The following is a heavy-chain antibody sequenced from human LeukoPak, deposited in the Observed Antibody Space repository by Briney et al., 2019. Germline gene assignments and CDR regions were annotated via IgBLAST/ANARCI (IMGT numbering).Heavy chain of an antibody. D-gene: IGHD5-18*01. Sequence: GESLKISCKGSGYSFTSYCIGRVRQMPGKGLEWMGIIYPGDSDTRYSPSFQGHVTISADKSISTAYLQWSSLKASDNALDYCARDSSGVLRNWGQGTLVTVSS. CDR2: IYPGDSDT. CDR1: GYSFTSYC. J-gene: IGHJ4*02. CDR3: ARDSSGVLRN. V-gene: IGHV5-51*01.